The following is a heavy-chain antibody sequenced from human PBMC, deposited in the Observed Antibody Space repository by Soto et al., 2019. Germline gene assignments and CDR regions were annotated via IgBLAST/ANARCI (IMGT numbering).Heavy chain of an antibody. Sequence: QVQLQQWGAGLLKPSETLSLNCAVNGGSLSGYYWSWIRQPPGKGLEWIGESKDGGRTNYSPSLKTRDTISSDTSNNQFSLRLYSVTAEDTGVYYCARGQEGVVATHWDQGTLVTVSS. CDR3: ARGQEGVVATH. CDR2: SKDGGRT. CDR1: GGSLSGYY. V-gene: IGHV4-34*01. J-gene: IGHJ4*02. D-gene: IGHD5-12*01.